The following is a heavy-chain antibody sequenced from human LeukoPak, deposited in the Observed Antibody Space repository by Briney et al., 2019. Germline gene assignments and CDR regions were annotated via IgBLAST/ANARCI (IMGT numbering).Heavy chain of an antibody. CDR3: ARQGKGDILPSGGNWFDP. V-gene: IGHV1-18*01. J-gene: IGHJ5*02. CDR1: GYTFTSYG. Sequence: ASVKVSCKASGYTFTSYGISWVRQAPGQGLEWMGWISAYNGNKNYAKKLQGRVTMTTDTSTSTAYMELRSLRSDDTAVYYCARQGKGDILPSGGNWFDPWGQGTLVTVSS. D-gene: IGHD3-9*01. CDR2: ISAYNGNK.